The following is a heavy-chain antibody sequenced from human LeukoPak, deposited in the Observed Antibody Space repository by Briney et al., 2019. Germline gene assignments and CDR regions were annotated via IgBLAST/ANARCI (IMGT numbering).Heavy chain of an antibody. J-gene: IGHJ5*02. V-gene: IGHV3-11*04. CDR2: ISKSGDTI. CDR3: VITAGWTTATDH. CDR1: GITFRDYY. Sequence: GGSLRLSXAASGITFRDYYMSWIRQAPGKGLEWLSYISKSGDTIYYADSVRGRFTISRDNARNSLYLQMNSLTVADTATYYCVITAGWTTATDHWGQGALVTVSS. D-gene: IGHD1-14*01.